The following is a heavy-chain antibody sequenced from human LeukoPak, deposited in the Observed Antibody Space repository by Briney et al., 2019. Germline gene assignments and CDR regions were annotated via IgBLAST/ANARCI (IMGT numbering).Heavy chain of an antibody. Sequence: PGGSLRLSCAVSGFTFDKYWMSWVRQPPGKGLEWVVNIKQGGSEKQYVDSVKGRFTISRDSANTSLYLQLDSLRPEDTGIYYCARLRRGFSGVEYYFDYWGQGSRVTVSS. D-gene: IGHD5-12*01. CDR2: IKQGGSEK. CDR1: GFTFDKYW. CDR3: ARLRRGFSGVEYYFDY. J-gene: IGHJ4*02. V-gene: IGHV3-7*01.